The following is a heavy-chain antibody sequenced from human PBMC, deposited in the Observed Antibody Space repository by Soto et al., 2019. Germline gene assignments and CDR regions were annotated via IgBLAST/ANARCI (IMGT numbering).Heavy chain of an antibody. CDR1: GFTFNAYA. D-gene: IGHD4-4*01. J-gene: IGHJ4*02. V-gene: IGHV3-23*01. Sequence: EVQLLESGGGLVQPGGSLRLSCAASGFTFNAYAMTWVRQAPGKGLEWVSAIGGSGGNRYYAASVRGRFTISRDNSKDTVDLQMNSLRVEDTVVYYCARVASDYINSVDHWGQGILVSVSS. CDR2: IGGSGGNR. CDR3: ARVASDYINSVDH.